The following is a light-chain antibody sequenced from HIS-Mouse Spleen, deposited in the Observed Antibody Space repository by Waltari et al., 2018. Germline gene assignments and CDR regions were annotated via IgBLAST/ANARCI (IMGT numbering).Light chain of an antibody. CDR2: DVS. Sequence: QSALTQPASVSGSPGQSITISCPGTSSYVGGSHYVPWYQQHPGKAPKLMIYDVSNRPSGVSNRFSGSKSGNTASLTISGLQAEDEADYYCSSYTSSSTVVFGGGTKLTVL. V-gene: IGLV2-14*03. CDR1: SSYVGGSHY. J-gene: IGLJ2*01. CDR3: SSYTSSSTVV.